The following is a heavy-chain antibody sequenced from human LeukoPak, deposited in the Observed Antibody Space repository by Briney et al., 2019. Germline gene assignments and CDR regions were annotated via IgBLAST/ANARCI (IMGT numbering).Heavy chain of an antibody. CDR1: GGSISIYY. J-gene: IGHJ4*02. CDR3: ARSGVPQR. Sequence: SETLSLTCTVSGGSISIYYWSWIRQSPGKGLEWIGYIYYSGNTNYNRSLKSRVAISVDSSKNQFSLSLSSVTAADTAVYYCARSGVPQRWGQGTLVTVSS. D-gene: IGHD7-27*01. V-gene: IGHV4-59*01. CDR2: IYYSGNT.